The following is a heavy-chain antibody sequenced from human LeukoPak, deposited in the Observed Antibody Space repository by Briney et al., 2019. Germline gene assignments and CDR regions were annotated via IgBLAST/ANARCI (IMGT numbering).Heavy chain of an antibody. CDR1: GFTFSSYS. J-gene: IGHJ6*03. D-gene: IGHD3-10*01. CDR2: ISSSSSTM. Sequence: QSGGSLRLSCAASGFTFSSYSMNWVRQAPGKGLEWVSYISSSSSTMYYADSVKGRFSISRDNAKNSLYLQMNSLRAEDTAVYYCARDRHYYGSGSYYSPYYYYYYYMDVWGKGTTVTISS. CDR3: ARDRHYYGSGSYYSPYYYYYYYMDV. V-gene: IGHV3-48*01.